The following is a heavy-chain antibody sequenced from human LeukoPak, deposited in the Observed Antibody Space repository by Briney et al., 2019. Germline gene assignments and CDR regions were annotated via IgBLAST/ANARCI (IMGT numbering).Heavy chain of an antibody. J-gene: IGHJ4*02. V-gene: IGHV3-9*01. CDR1: GFTFDDYA. CDR3: AKDISYSSSWYHFDY. D-gene: IGHD6-13*01. Sequence: GGSLRLSCAASGFTFDDYAMHWVRQAPGKGLEWVSGISWNSGSIGYADSVKGRFTISRDNAKNSLYLQMNSLGAEDTALYYCAKDISYSSSWYHFDYWGQGTLVTVSS. CDR2: ISWNSGSI.